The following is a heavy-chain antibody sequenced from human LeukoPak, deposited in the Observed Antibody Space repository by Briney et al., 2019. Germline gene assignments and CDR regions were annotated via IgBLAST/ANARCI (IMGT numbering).Heavy chain of an antibody. CDR2: ISSSSTI. V-gene: IGHV3-48*04. J-gene: IGHJ4*02. Sequence: PGGSLRLSCAASGFTFSGYSMNWVRQAPGKGLEWVSYISSSSTIYYADSVKGRFTISRDNAKNSLYLQMNSLRAEDTAVYYCARDPDYYGSGSYDYWGQGTLVTVSS. CDR1: GFTFSGYS. D-gene: IGHD3-10*01. CDR3: ARDPDYYGSGSYDY.